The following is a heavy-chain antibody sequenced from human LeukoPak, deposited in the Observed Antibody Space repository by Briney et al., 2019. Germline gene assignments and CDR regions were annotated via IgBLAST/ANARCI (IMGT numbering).Heavy chain of an antibody. J-gene: IGHJ5*02. CDR3: ARVLSRRYSSSWYWDNWFDP. Sequence: ASVKVSCKASCYTFTSYGISWVRQAPGQGLEWMGLISAYNGNTNYAQKLQGRVTMTTDTYTSTAYMEQRSLRSDDTAVYYCARVLSRRYSSSWYWDNWFDPWGQGTLVTVSS. D-gene: IGHD6-13*01. CDR1: CYTFTSYG. V-gene: IGHV1-18*01. CDR2: ISAYNGNT.